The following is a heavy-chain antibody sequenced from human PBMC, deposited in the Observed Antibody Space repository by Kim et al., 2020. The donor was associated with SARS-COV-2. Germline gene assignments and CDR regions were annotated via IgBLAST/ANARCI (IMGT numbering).Heavy chain of an antibody. J-gene: IGHJ6*02. CDR3: ARDLGVAGMNYYYGMDV. Sequence: SETLSLTCTVSGFSISSGYYWGWIRQPPGKGLEWIGSIYHSGSTYYNPSLKSRVTISVDTSKNQFSLKLSSVTAADTAVYCCARDLGVAGMNYYYGMDVWGQGTTVTVSS. CDR1: GFSISSGYY. D-gene: IGHD6-19*01. CDR2: IYHSGST. V-gene: IGHV4-38-2*02.